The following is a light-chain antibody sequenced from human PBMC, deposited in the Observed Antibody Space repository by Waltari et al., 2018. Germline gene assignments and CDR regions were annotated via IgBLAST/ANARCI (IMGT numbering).Light chain of an antibody. CDR2: SKN. Sequence: QSLLTQPPSASGTSGQTITISCSGSSFNFGGYALSWYQQLPGTAPKLLIHSKNKRAPGFPDRFSSSKSGTSASLAIRGLQSADEGDYYCSVWDDSLNGQVLFGGGTKLTVV. CDR1: SFNFGGYA. CDR3: SVWDDSLNGQVL. V-gene: IGLV1-44*01. J-gene: IGLJ2*01.